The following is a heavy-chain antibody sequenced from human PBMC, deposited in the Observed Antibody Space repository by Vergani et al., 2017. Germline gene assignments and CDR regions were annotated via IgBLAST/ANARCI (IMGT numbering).Heavy chain of an antibody. Sequence: QVQLQQWGAGLLKPSETLSLTCAVYGGSFSGYYWSWICQPPGKGLEWIGEINHSGSTNYNPSLKSRVTISVDTSKNQFSLKLSSVTAADTAVYYCARVGLDGSGSYSMDVWGQGTTVTVSS. D-gene: IGHD3-10*01. CDR3: ARVGLDGSGSYSMDV. V-gene: IGHV4-34*01. J-gene: IGHJ6*02. CDR2: INHSGST. CDR1: GGSFSGYY.